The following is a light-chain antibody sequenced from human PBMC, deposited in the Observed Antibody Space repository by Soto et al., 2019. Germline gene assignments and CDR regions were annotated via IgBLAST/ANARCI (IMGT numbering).Light chain of an antibody. Sequence: QPVLTQPPSVSGAPGQRVTISCTGSSSNIGAGYDVHWYQQLPGRAPKLLIYGNTNRPAGVPDRFSGSKSGTSASLAITGLQAEDEADYYCLSFDSSRSGVFGGGTKLTVL. V-gene: IGLV1-40*01. CDR1: SSNIGAGYD. CDR2: GNT. CDR3: LSFDSSRSGV. J-gene: IGLJ2*01.